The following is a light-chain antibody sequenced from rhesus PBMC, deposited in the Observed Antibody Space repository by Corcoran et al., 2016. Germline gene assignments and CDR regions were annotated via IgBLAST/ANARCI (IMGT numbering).Light chain of an antibody. CDR3: LQYSSSPLT. CDR1: QSISSW. J-gene: IGKJ4*01. V-gene: IGKV1-22*01. CDR2: KAS. Sequence: DIQMTQSPSSLSASVGDTVTITCRASQSISSWLDWYQQKPGEAPKLLIYKASSLQSGVPSRLSGSGSGTDFTLTIRSLQPEDFATYYCLQYSSSPLTFGGGTKVEIK.